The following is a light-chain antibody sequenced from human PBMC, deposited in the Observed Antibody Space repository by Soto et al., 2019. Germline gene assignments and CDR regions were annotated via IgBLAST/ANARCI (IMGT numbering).Light chain of an antibody. CDR3: QLSYSSPYT. CDR2: GTS. V-gene: IGKV1-39*01. J-gene: IGKJ2*01. Sequence: DIQMTQSPSSLSASVGDRVTITCRASETISWYLNWYQQKPGKAPNILISGTSSLQGGAPARFSGSGSGTDFTLTISSLQPEDFATYYCQLSYSSPYTFGQGTKLELK. CDR1: ETISWY.